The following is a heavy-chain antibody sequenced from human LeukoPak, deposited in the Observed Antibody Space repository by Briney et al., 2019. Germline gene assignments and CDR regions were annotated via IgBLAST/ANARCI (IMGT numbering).Heavy chain of an antibody. V-gene: IGHV3-72*01. D-gene: IGHD3-10*01. J-gene: IGHJ4*01. CDR2: IRNKVQRHTT. CDR3: GRTLVRSSGNYYFDY. CDR1: GFIFSDHY. Sequence: AGSLRLSCAASGFIFSDHYMDWVRLAPAPGLELVGRIRNKVQRHTTVYASSVNGRFTISRDDSRNSLYLQMNRLEDDDTAVYYCGRTLVRSSGNYYFDYWGQGTLVTVSS.